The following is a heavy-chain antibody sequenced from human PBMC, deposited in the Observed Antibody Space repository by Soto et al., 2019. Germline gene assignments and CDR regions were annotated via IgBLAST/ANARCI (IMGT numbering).Heavy chain of an antibody. CDR1: GYTFTSYG. D-gene: IGHD3-16*01. CDR3: AMVDVYVTPSPQDV. Sequence: QVQLVQSGAEVKNPGASVKVSCKASGYTFTSYGIGWARQAPGQGLEWMGWIKTYNGNTNYAQNGQGRVTLTTDTSTSTAYMELRSLRSNDTAIYYCAMVDVYVTPSPQDVWGQGTTVIVSS. CDR2: IKTYNGNT. J-gene: IGHJ6*02. V-gene: IGHV1-18*01.